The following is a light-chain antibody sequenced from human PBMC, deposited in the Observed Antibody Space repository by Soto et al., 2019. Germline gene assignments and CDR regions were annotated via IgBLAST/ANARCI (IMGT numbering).Light chain of an antibody. CDR1: SSDIGAYNY. Sequence: QSALTQPASVSGSPGQSITISCTGTSSDIGAYNYVSWYQQYPGKAPKVMIYEVANRPSGVSNRFSGSKSGNTASLTIFGLQAEDEAEYYCTSYSTSSAWVFGGGTKLTVL. CDR3: TSYSTSSAWV. CDR2: EVA. J-gene: IGLJ3*02. V-gene: IGLV2-14*01.